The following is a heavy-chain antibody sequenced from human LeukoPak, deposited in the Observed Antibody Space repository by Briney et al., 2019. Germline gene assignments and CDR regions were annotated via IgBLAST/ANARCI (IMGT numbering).Heavy chain of an antibody. V-gene: IGHV3-23*01. CDR1: GFIFSSYG. J-gene: IGHJ6*03. CDR2: ISGSGGST. D-gene: IGHD3-22*01. Sequence: GGSLRLLCAASGFIFSSYGMSWVRQARGKGLEWVSAISGSGGSTYYADSVKGRFTISRDNSKDPLYLQMNSLRAEDTAVYYCTTSITMIVVNYYYMDVWGKGTTVTISS. CDR3: TTSITMIVVNYYYMDV.